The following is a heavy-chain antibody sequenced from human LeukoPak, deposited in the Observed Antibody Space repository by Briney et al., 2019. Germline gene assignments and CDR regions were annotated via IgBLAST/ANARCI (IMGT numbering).Heavy chain of an antibody. Sequence: GGSLRLSCAVSGLSFSNYWMHWVRQAPGKGLVWVARTNLHGTAVDYADPVKGRFTISRDNSKNMLFLQMHSLRVEDTAVYYCASAYTYVRLGDHWGEGTLVTVSP. CDR3: ASAYTYVRLGDH. CDR2: TNLHGTAV. V-gene: IGHV3-74*01. J-gene: IGHJ4*02. D-gene: IGHD3-10*02. CDR1: GLSFSNYW.